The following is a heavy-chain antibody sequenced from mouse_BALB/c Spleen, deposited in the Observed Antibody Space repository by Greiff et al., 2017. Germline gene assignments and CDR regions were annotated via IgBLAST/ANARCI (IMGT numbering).Heavy chain of an antibody. Sequence: VQLQHSGAELAKPGASVKMSCKASGYTFTSYWMHWVKQRPGQGLEWIGYINPSTGYTEYNQKFKDKATLTADKSSSTAYMQLSSLTSEDSAVYYCAREDYYAMDYWGQGTSVTVSS. CDR1: GYTFTSYW. CDR3: AREDYYAMDY. V-gene: IGHV1-7*01. CDR2: INPSTGYT. J-gene: IGHJ4*01.